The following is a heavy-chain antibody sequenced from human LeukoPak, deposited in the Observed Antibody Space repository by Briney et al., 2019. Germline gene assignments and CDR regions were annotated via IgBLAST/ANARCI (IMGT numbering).Heavy chain of an antibody. Sequence: GESLKISCEASGYRFTTYWIGWVCQMPGKGLEWMGIIYPGDSDTRYSPSFQGQVTISADKSISTAYLQLSSLKASDTAMYYCARRTTSSWYDFDYWGQGTLVTVSS. CDR3: ARRTTSSWYDFDY. J-gene: IGHJ4*02. D-gene: IGHD6-13*01. CDR2: IYPGDSDT. V-gene: IGHV5-51*01. CDR1: GYRFTTYW.